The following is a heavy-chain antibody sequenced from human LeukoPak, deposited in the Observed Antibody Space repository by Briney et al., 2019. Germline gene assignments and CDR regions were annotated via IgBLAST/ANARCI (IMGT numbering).Heavy chain of an antibody. D-gene: IGHD3-10*01. J-gene: IGHJ5*02. Sequence: SETLSLTCAVYGGSFNGYYWSWIRQPPGKGLEWIGNIYHSGSTYYNPSLKSRVTISVDTSKNQFSLKLSSVTAADTAVYYCARRGPPRTMLRGVKSGWFDPWGQGTLVTVSS. CDR2: IYHSGST. CDR1: GGSFNGYY. V-gene: IGHV4-34*01. CDR3: ARRGPPRTMLRGVKSGWFDP.